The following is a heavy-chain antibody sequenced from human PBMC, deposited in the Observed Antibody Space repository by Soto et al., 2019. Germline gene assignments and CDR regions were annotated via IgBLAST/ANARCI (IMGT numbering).Heavy chain of an antibody. CDR2: IYSSGST. J-gene: IGHJ5*02. V-gene: IGHV4-4*07. D-gene: IGHD3-3*01. CDR1: GGAISGYY. Sequence: QVQLQESGPGLVKPSETLSLNCTVTGGAISGYYWTWIRQSDGVGLEWIGRIYSSGSTNYNPSLKSRVTISLDTSMNYFSLRLSSVTAADTAVYYCARGQRFSDWFDPWGQGTLVTVSS. CDR3: ARGQRFSDWFDP.